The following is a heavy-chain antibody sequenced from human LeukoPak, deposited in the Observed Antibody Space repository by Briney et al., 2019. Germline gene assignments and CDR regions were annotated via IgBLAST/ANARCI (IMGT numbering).Heavy chain of an antibody. CDR1: GGSISSRSYY. CDR2: IYYSGST. Sequence: SETLSLTCTVSGGSISSRSYYWGWIRQPPGKGLEWIGIIYYSGSTYSNPSLRSRVTISVDTSKNQFSLKLSSVTAADTAVYYCARIRRDGYHRDAFDIWGQGTMVTVSS. D-gene: IGHD5-24*01. CDR3: ARIRRDGYHRDAFDI. J-gene: IGHJ3*02. V-gene: IGHV4-39*07.